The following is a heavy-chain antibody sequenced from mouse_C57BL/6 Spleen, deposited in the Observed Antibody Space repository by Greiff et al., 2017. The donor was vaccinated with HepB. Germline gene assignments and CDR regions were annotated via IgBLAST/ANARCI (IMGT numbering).Heavy chain of an antibody. CDR3: TRMGDYGGVAY. D-gene: IGHD1-1*01. CDR2: IDPETGGT. Sequence: VQLQQSGAELVRPGASVTLSCKASGYTFTDYEMHWVKQTPVHGLEWIGAIDPETGGTAYNQKFKGKAILTADKSSSTAYMELRSLTSEDSAVYYCTRMGDYGGVAYWGQGTLVTASA. CDR1: GYTFTDYE. V-gene: IGHV1-15*01. J-gene: IGHJ3*01.